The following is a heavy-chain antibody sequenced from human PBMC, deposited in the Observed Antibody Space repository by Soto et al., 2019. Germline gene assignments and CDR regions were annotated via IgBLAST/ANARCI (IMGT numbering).Heavy chain of an antibody. D-gene: IGHD4-4*01. J-gene: IGHJ5*02. CDR3: AKPIAPTVTTGWFDP. V-gene: IGHV3-23*01. Sequence: EVQLLESGGGLVQPGGSLRLSCAASGFTSSSYAMSWVRQAPGKGLEWVSAISGSGGSTYYADSVKGRFTISRDNSKNTLYLQMNSLRAEDTAVYYSAKPIAPTVTTGWFDPWGQGTLVTVSS. CDR2: ISGSGGST. CDR1: GFTSSSYA.